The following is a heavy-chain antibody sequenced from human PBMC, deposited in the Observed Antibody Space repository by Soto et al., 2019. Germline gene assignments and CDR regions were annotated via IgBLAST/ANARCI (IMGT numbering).Heavy chain of an antibody. CDR2: IIPIFGTT. D-gene: IGHD5-18*01. CDR1: GGTFSNYA. V-gene: IGHV1-69*01. J-gene: IGHJ3*01. Sequence: QVQLVQSGAEVKKPGSSVKVSCKASGGTFSNYAISWVRRAHGQGIEWMGGIIPIFGTTNYAQKVQGRVTITADEPTSTAHMEMSSLRSEDTAVYYCAIGNVDTDIVIGAFDVWGQGTMVTVSS. CDR3: AIGNVDTDIVIGAFDV.